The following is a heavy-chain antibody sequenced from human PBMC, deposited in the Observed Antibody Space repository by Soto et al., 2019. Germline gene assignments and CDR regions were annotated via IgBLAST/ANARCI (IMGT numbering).Heavy chain of an antibody. V-gene: IGHV4-59*08. CDR1: GGSISSYY. CDR3: ARHVFESWLPEPYYFDY. D-gene: IGHD5-12*01. Sequence: SETLSLTCTVSGGSISSYYWSWIRQPPGKGLEWIGYIYYSGSTNYNPSLKSRVTISVDTSKNQFSLKLSSVTAADTAVYYCARHVFESWLPEPYYFDYWGQGTLVTVSS. CDR2: IYYSGST. J-gene: IGHJ4*02.